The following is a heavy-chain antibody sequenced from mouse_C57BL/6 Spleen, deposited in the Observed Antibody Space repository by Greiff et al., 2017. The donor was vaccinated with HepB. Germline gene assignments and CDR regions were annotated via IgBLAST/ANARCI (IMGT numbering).Heavy chain of an antibody. CDR2: IFPGSGST. CDR3: ARGAPMGSSYWYFDV. CDR1: GYTFTDYY. V-gene: IGHV1-75*01. Sequence: VQLQQSGPELVKPGASVKISCKASGYTFTDYYINWVKQRPGQGLEWIGWIFPGSGSTYYNEKFKGKATLTVDKSSSTAYMLLSSLTSEDSAVYFCARGAPMGSSYWYFDVWGTGTTVTVSS. J-gene: IGHJ1*03. D-gene: IGHD1-1*01.